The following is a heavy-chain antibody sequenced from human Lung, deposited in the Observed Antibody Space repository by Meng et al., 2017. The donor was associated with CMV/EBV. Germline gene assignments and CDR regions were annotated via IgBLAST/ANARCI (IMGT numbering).Heavy chain of an antibody. V-gene: IGHV3-48*03. Sequence: GGSXRLXCAASGFTFSRYEMSWVRQTPEKALEWIANIKNTGDTIYYAGSVKGRFIIARDNAKHSLYLQMNSLTADDSAVYNCSRGSGSNWAECFQFWAQGTXVTVSS. D-gene: IGHD1-26*01. J-gene: IGHJ1*01. CDR1: GFTFSRYE. CDR3: SRGSGSNWAECFQF. CDR2: IKNTGDTI.